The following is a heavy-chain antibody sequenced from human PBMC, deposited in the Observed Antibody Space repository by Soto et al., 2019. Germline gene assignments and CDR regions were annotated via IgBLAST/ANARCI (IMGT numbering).Heavy chain of an antibody. J-gene: IGHJ5*01. CDR3: ARQGHGSGPNGFDS. CDR2: IYYSGST. V-gene: IGHV4-59*01. CDR1: GGSISSYY. Sequence: SETLSLTCTVSGGSISSYYWSWIRQPPGKGLEWVGYIYYSGSTNYNPSLRSRVTISVDTSKNQFSLKLSSVTAADTAVYYCARQGHGSGPNGFDSWGQGTLVTVS. D-gene: IGHD3-10*01.